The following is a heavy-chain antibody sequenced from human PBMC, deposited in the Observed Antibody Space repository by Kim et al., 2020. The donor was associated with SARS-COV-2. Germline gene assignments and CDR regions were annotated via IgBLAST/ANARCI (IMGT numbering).Heavy chain of an antibody. J-gene: IGHJ6*02. Sequence: PSFQGHVTISADKSISTAYLQWSSLKASDTAMYYCARLGGYYDIYYGMDVWGQGTTVTVSS. V-gene: IGHV5-10-1*01. D-gene: IGHD3-22*01. CDR3: ARLGGYYDIYYGMDV.